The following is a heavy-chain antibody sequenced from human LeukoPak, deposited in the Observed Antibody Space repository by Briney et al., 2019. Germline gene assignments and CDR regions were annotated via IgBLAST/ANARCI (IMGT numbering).Heavy chain of an antibody. V-gene: IGHV1-2*02. Sequence: ASVKVSCKASGYTFTGYYMHWVRQAPEQGLEWMGWINPNSGGTNYAQKFQGRVTMTRDTSISTAYMELSRLRSDDTAVYYCARALFRIAVAGTDFDYWGQGTLVTVSS. CDR3: ARALFRIAVAGTDFDY. CDR2: INPNSGGT. J-gene: IGHJ4*02. CDR1: GYTFTGYY. D-gene: IGHD6-19*01.